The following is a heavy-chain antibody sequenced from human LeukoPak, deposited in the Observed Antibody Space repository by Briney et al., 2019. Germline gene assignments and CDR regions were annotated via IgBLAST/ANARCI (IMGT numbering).Heavy chain of an antibody. Sequence: GGSLRLSCAASGFSFSSYSMNWVRQAPGKGLEWVSFISSSSSYIYYADSVKGRFTISRDSAKNSLFLQMHSLRAEDMAVYYCARAGGSYTFDYWGQGTLVTVSS. CDR1: GFSFSSYS. CDR2: ISSSSSYI. CDR3: ARAGGSYTFDY. J-gene: IGHJ4*02. D-gene: IGHD1-26*01. V-gene: IGHV3-21*04.